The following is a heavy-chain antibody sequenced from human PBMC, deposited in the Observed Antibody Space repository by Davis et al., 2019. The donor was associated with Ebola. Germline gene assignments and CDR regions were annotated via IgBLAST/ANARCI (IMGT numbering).Heavy chain of an antibody. CDR2: INHSGST. CDR3: ARGTSSGSYGDIYDY. V-gene: IGHV4-34*01. D-gene: IGHD3-10*01. Sequence: PSETLSLTCTVSGGSISSYYWSWIRQPPGKGLEWIGEINHSGSTNYNPSLKSRVTISVDTSKNQFSLKLSSVTAADTAVYYCARGTSSGSYGDIYDYWGQGTLVTVSS. CDR1: GGSISSYY. J-gene: IGHJ4*02.